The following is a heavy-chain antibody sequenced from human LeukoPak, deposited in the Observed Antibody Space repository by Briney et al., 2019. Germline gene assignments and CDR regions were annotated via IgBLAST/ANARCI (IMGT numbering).Heavy chain of an antibody. CDR2: INPNSGGT. D-gene: IGHD6-13*01. CDR1: GYTFTGYY. Sequence: ASVKVSCKASGYTFTGYYMHWVRQAPGQGLEWMGWINPNSGGTNYAQKFQGRVTMTRDTSISTAYMELSRLRSDDTAVYYCARVHSYSSSWSVDYWGQGTLVTVSS. V-gene: IGHV1-2*02. CDR3: ARVHSYSSSWSVDY. J-gene: IGHJ4*02.